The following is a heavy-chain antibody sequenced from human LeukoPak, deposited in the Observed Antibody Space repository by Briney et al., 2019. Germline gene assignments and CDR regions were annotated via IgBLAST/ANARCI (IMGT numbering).Heavy chain of an antibody. V-gene: IGHV4-38-2*01. CDR2: VYHSGST. Sequence: SETLSLTCAVSGYSISSGYYWGWIRQPPGKGLEWIGSVYHSGSTYYNPSLKSRVTMSVDTSKNQFSLKLSSVTAADTAVYYCARHQWELGAFDMWGQGTMVTVFS. CDR1: GYSISSGYY. J-gene: IGHJ3*02. D-gene: IGHD1-26*01. CDR3: ARHQWELGAFDM.